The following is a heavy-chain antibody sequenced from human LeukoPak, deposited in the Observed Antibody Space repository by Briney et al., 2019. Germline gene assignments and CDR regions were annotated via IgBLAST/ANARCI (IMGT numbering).Heavy chain of an antibody. Sequence: GASVKVSCKASGYTFTSYAITWVRQAPGQGLEWMGWISAYNGNTNYAERLQGRVTMTTDTSTSTAYMELRSLRSDDTAVYYCARDILTTTYFYYGMGVWGQGTTVTVSS. CDR2: ISAYNGNT. D-gene: IGHD3-9*01. V-gene: IGHV1-18*01. J-gene: IGHJ6*02. CDR3: ARDILTTTYFYYGMGV. CDR1: GYTFTSYA.